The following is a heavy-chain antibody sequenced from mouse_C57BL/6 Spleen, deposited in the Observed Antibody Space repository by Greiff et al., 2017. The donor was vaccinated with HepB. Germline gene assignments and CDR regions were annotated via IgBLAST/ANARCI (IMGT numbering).Heavy chain of an antibody. CDR1: GFNIKDYY. J-gene: IGHJ4*01. Sequence: VQLKESGAELVKPGASVKLSCTASGFNIKDYYMHWVKQRTEQGLEWIGRIDPEDGETKYAPKFQGKATITADTSSNTAYLQLSSLTSEDTAVYYCARYYYGSSYQGAMDYWGQGTSVTVSS. CDR2: IDPEDGET. CDR3: ARYYYGSSYQGAMDY. V-gene: IGHV14-2*01. D-gene: IGHD1-1*01.